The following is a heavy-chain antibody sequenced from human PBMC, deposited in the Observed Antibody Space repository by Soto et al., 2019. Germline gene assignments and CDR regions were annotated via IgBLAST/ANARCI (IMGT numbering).Heavy chain of an antibody. CDR3: ARGTVAGTYYYGMEV. CDR1: GYTFTGYY. V-gene: IGHV1-2*02. J-gene: IGHJ6*04. Sequence: ASVKVSCKASGYTFTGYYMHWVRQAPGQGLEWMGWINPNSGGTNYAQKFKGRVTMTRDTSISTAYMELSRLRSDEKAVYYCARGTVAGTYYYGMEVWGKGTKLTVSS. CDR2: INPNSGGT. D-gene: IGHD6-19*01.